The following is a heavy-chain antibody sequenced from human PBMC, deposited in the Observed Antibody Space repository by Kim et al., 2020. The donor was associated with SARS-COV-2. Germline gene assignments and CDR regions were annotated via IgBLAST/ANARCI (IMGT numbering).Heavy chain of an antibody. V-gene: IGHV3-23*01. Sequence: AGSLRLSCAASGFTFSSYAMSWVRQAPGKGLEWVSAISGSGGSTYYADSVKGRFTISRDNSKNTLYLQMNSLRAEDTAIYYCAKDRPGTSGALIDAFDIWGQGTMVTVSS. CDR1: GFTFSSYA. J-gene: IGHJ3*02. CDR2: ISGSGGST. D-gene: IGHD6-19*01. CDR3: AKDRPGTSGALIDAFDI.